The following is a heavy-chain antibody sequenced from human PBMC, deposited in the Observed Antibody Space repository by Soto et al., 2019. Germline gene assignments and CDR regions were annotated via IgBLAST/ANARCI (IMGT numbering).Heavy chain of an antibody. D-gene: IGHD3-22*01. Sequence: EVQLVESGGGLVQPGGSLTLSCAASGFTFSTYWMNWVRQAPGKGLEWVANIRHDSTERFYGDSVKGRFTVSRDDATESLFLQMNSLRVEDTAVYYCARSQRVGYHYEGHYFDYWGQGILVTVSS. CDR2: IRHDSTER. CDR3: ARSQRVGYHYEGHYFDY. J-gene: IGHJ4*02. V-gene: IGHV3-7*03. CDR1: GFTFSTYW.